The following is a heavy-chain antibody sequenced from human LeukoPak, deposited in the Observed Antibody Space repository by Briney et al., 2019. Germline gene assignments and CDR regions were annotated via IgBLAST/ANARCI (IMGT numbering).Heavy chain of an antibody. CDR1: GGSISSSTHY. D-gene: IGHD2-21*02. Sequence: KPSETLSLTCTVSGGSISSSTHYWGWIRQPPGKGLEWIGNIYYRGSTYYNPSLKSRVTIFGDTSKNQFSLRLSSVTAADTAVYYCASRLVTKYFDYWGQGTPVTVSS. CDR2: IYYRGST. CDR3: ASRLVTKYFDY. J-gene: IGHJ4*02. V-gene: IGHV4-39*01.